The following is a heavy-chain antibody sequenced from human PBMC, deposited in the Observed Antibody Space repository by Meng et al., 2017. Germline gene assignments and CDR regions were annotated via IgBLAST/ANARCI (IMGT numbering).Heavy chain of an antibody. D-gene: IGHD4-17*01. Sequence: QRVESGGGLGLPGGSQKPSCAASGFPFSGSAMHWVRQASGKGLEWVGRIRSKANSYATAYAASVKGRFTISRDDSKNTAYLQMNSLKTEDTAVYYCTTVTGDYWGQGTLVTVSS. J-gene: IGHJ4*02. CDR1: GFPFSGSA. V-gene: IGHV3-73*01. CDR3: TTVTGDY. CDR2: IRSKANSYAT.